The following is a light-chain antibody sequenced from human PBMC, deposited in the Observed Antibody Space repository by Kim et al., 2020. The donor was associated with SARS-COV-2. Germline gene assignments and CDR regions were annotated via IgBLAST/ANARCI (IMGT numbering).Light chain of an antibody. Sequence: EIVLTQSPGTLSLSPGERATLSCRASQSVSSSYLAWYQHKPGQAPRLLISGASSRATGIPDRFSGSGSGTDFTLTISSLEPEDFAVYYCQQYGSSPRTFGQRAKVDIK. J-gene: IGKJ1*01. CDR2: GAS. CDR1: QSVSSSY. CDR3: QQYGSSPRT. V-gene: IGKV3-20*01.